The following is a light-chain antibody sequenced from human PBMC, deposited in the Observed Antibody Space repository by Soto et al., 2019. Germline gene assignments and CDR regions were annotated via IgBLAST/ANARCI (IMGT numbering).Light chain of an antibody. CDR3: QQYYSYPPT. J-gene: IGKJ4*01. V-gene: IGKV1-9*01. CDR2: AAS. CDR1: QGISSY. Sequence: IQLTQSPSSLSTSVRDRVTITCRASQGISSYLAWYQQKPGKAPKLLIYAASTLQSGVPSRFSGSGSGTDFTLTISCLQSEDFATYYCQQYYSYPPTFGGGTKVDI.